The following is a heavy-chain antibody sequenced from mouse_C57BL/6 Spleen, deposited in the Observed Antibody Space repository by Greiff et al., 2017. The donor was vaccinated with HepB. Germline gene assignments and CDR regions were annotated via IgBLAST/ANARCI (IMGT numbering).Heavy chain of an antibody. CDR2: ISSGSSTI. V-gene: IGHV5-17*01. J-gene: IGHJ2*01. CDR3: ARGRIYYYGSSPLFDY. D-gene: IGHD1-1*01. CDR1: GFTFSDYG. Sequence: EVQVVESGGGLVKPGGSLKLSCAASGFTFSDYGMHWVRQAPEKGLEWVAYISSGSSTIYYADTVKGRFTISRDNAKNTLFLQMTSLRSEDTAMYYCARGRIYYYGSSPLFDYWGQGTTLTVSS.